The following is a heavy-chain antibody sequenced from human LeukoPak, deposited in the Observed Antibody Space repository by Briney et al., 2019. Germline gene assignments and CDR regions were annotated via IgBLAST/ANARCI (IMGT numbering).Heavy chain of an antibody. J-gene: IGHJ3*02. V-gene: IGHV4-34*01. CDR3: ARGDNVLRFLEVDAFDI. Sequence: PSETLSLTCVVYGGSFSSYYWSWIRQPPGKRLEWIGEINYSGSTDYNPSLKSRVTISVGTSKNQFSLRLSSVTAADTAVYYCARGDNVLRFLEVDAFDIWGQGTMVTVCS. CDR1: GGSFSSYY. D-gene: IGHD3-3*01. CDR2: INYSGST.